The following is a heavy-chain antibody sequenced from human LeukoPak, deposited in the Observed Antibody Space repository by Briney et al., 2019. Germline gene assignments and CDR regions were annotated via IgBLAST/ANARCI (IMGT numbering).Heavy chain of an antibody. CDR1: GFTFSSYW. V-gene: IGHV3-74*01. J-gene: IGHJ4*02. D-gene: IGHD2-15*01. Sequence: QTGGSLRLSCTASGFTFSSYWMHWVRQAPGKGLVWVARINRDGSITTYADSVKGRFTISRDNAKNTLYLQMNSLRAEDTALYYCARVDCRGGSCYNDYWGQGTLVTVSS. CDR2: INRDGSIT. CDR3: ARVDCRGGSCYNDY.